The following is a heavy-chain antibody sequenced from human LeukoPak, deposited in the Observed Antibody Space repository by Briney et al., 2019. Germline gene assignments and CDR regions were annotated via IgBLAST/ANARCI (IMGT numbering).Heavy chain of an antibody. D-gene: IGHD3-3*02. V-gene: IGHV4-30-4*01. CDR3: ARVDEDRGTSNFDY. CDR1: GGSISSGDYY. Sequence: SETLSLTCTVSGGSISSGDYYWSWIRQPPGKGLEWIGYIYYSGSTYYNPSLKSRVTISVDTSKNQFSLKLSSVTAADTAVYYCARVDEDRGTSNFDYWGQGTLVTVSS. CDR2: IYYSGST. J-gene: IGHJ4*02.